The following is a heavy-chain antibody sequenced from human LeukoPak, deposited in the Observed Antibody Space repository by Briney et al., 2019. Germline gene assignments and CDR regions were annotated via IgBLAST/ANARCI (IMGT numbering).Heavy chain of an antibody. D-gene: IGHD5-18*01. CDR3: ARYNVDTAMVYFDY. CDR1: GGSFSGYY. Sequence: SETLSLTCAVYGGSFSGYYWSWIRQPPGKGLEWIGEINYSGSTNYNPSLKSRVTISVDTSKNQFSLKLSSVTAADTAVYYCARYNVDTAMVYFDYWGQGTLVTVSS. CDR2: INYSGST. J-gene: IGHJ4*02. V-gene: IGHV4-34*01.